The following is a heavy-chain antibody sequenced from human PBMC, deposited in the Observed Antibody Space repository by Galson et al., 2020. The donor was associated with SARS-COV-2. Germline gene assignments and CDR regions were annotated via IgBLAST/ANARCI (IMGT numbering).Heavy chain of an antibody. CDR2: IWYDGSNK. CDR1: GFTFSSYG. Sequence: GESLKISCAASGFTFSSYGMHWVRQAPGKGLEWVAVIWYDGSNKYYADSVKGRFTISRDNSKNTLYLQMNSLRAEDTAVYYCAKAPGTVTTLIDYWGQGTLVTVSS. J-gene: IGHJ4*02. D-gene: IGHD4-17*01. CDR3: AKAPGTVTTLIDY. V-gene: IGHV3-33*06.